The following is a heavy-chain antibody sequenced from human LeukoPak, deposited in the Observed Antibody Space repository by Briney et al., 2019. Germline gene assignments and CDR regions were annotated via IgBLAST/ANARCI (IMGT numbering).Heavy chain of an antibody. Sequence: SETLSLTCTVSGGSVSSGSYYWSWIRQPPGKGLEWIGYIYYSGSSNYNPYLKSRVTISVDTSKNQFSLKLSSVTAAGTAVYYCARARHPNWFDPWGQGTLVAVSS. CDR2: IYYSGSS. CDR3: ARARHPNWFDP. V-gene: IGHV4-61*01. J-gene: IGHJ5*02. CDR1: GGSVSSGSYY.